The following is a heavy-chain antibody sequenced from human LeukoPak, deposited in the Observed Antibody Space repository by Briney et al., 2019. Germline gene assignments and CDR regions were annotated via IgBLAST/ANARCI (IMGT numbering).Heavy chain of an antibody. D-gene: IGHD4-17*01. CDR2: ISGSGGST. CDR1: GFTFSSYA. Sequence: PGGSLRLSCAASGFTFSSYAMSWVRQAPGKGLEWVSAISGSGGSTYYADSVKGRFTISRDNSKNTLYLQMNSLRAEDTAVYYCAKDDYGDYVWLGGKNFQHWGQGTLVTVSS. V-gene: IGHV3-23*01. J-gene: IGHJ1*01. CDR3: AKDDYGDYVWLGGKNFQH.